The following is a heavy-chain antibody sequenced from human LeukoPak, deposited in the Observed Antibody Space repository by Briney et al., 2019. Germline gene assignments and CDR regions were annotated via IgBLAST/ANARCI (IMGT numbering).Heavy chain of an antibody. CDR2: INPNSGGT. V-gene: IGHV1-2*06. D-gene: IGHD4-17*01. Sequence: GASVKVSCKASGYTFIGYYMHWVRQAPGQGLEWMGRINPNSGGTNYAQKFQGRVTMTRDTSISTAYMELSRLRSDDTAVYYCARDPSHDYAFDRWFDPWGQGTLVTVSS. CDR1: GYTFIGYY. CDR3: ARDPSHDYAFDRWFDP. J-gene: IGHJ5*02.